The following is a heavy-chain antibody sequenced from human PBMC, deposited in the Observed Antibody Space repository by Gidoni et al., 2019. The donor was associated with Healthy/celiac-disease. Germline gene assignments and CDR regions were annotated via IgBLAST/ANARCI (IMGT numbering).Heavy chain of an antibody. V-gene: IGHV3-21*01. CDR1: GFTFSRDS. CDR3: ARGLGSGGMVRGAGGFDP. J-gene: IGHJ5*02. Sequence: EVQLVESGGGLVKPGGSLRISCAASGFTFSRDSMNWVRQAPGKGLEWVSSISSSSSYIYYADSVKGRFTISRDNAKNSLYLQMNSLRAEDTAVYYCARGLGSGGMVRGAGGFDPWGQGTQVTVSS. D-gene: IGHD3-10*01. CDR2: ISSSSSYI.